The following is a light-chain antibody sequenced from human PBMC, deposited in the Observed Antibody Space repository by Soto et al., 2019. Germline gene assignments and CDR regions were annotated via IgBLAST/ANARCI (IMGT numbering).Light chain of an antibody. Sequence: QSVLTQPPSVSGAPGQRVTISCTGSSSNIGASYDVHWYQQLPGTVPKLLISGNTNRPSGVPDRFSGSKSGTSASLAITGLQPEDEADYFCFSFTTTSTHVFGTGTKLTVL. J-gene: IGLJ1*01. CDR1: SSNIGASYD. CDR3: FSFTTTSTHV. CDR2: GNT. V-gene: IGLV1-40*01.